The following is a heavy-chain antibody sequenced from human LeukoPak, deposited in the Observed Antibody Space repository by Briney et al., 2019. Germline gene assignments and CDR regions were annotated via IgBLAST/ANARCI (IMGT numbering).Heavy chain of an antibody. CDR1: GYTFTGYY. V-gene: IGHV1-2*02. J-gene: IGHJ4*02. CDR2: INPNSGGT. CDR3: ARGESGYDYVWGSYRPYYFDY. D-gene: IGHD3-16*02. Sequence: ASVKVSCKASGYTFTGYYMHWVRQAPGRGLEWMGWINPNSGGTNYAQKFQGRVTMTRDTSISTAYMELSRLRSDDTAVYYCARGESGYDYVWGSYRPYYFDYWGQGTLVTVSS.